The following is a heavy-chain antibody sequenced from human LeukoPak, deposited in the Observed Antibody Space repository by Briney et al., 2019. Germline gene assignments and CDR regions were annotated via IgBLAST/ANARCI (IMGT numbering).Heavy chain of an antibody. V-gene: IGHV3-48*02. CDR2: ISSSSSTI. J-gene: IGHJ1*01. CDR3: ARAELYYDSSGFYDPEYFHH. D-gene: IGHD3-22*01. Sequence: GGSLRLSCASSGFTFSNYGMNWVRQAPGKGLEWVSYISSSSSTIYYADSVKGRFTISRDNAKNSLYLQMNSLRDEDTAVYYCARAELYYDSSGFYDPEYFHHWGQGTLVTVCS. CDR1: GFTFSNYG.